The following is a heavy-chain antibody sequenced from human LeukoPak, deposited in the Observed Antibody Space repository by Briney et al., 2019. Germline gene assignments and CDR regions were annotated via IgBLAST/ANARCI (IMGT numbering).Heavy chain of an antibody. CDR3: AKRLSFGVAIGDFDY. Sequence: GGSLRLSCAASGFTFSNYAMSWVRQAPGKGLEWVTAISGSGDSTYYADSVKGRFTISRDSSMETLYLQMNSLRAEDTATYFCAKRLSFGVAIGDFDYWGQGTLVTVSS. D-gene: IGHD3-3*01. CDR2: ISGSGDST. CDR1: GFTFSNYA. V-gene: IGHV3-23*01. J-gene: IGHJ4*02.